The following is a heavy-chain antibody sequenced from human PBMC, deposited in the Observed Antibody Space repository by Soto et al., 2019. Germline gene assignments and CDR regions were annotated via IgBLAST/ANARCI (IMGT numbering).Heavy chain of an antibody. J-gene: IGHJ4*02. Sequence: QVQLVESGGGVVQSGTSLRLSCAASGFRFKSFVMHWVRQAPGKGLECVAFTSYDGNNKDDGDSVKGRFTVSRDNSQNTLHLQVDFLRPEDTALYYCARWGTTGGFDLWGQGTLVSVSS. CDR3: ARWGTTGGFDL. V-gene: IGHV3-30*19. CDR1: GFRFKSFV. D-gene: IGHD3-16*01. CDR2: TSYDGNNK.